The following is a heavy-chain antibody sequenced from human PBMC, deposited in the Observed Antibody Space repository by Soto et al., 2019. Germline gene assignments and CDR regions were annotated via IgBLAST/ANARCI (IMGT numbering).Heavy chain of an antibody. D-gene: IGHD3-10*01. J-gene: IGHJ6*02. CDR2: IYYSGST. Sequence: PSETLSLTCTVSGGSISSYYWSWIRQPPGKGLEWIGYIYYSGSTNYNPSLKSRVTISVDTSKNQFSLKLSSVTAADTAVYYCARFRLSGSSYLSHTSTNYNYMHVWGQATTVTV. V-gene: IGHV4-59*01. CDR1: GGSISSYY. CDR3: ARFRLSGSSYLSHTSTNYNYMHV.